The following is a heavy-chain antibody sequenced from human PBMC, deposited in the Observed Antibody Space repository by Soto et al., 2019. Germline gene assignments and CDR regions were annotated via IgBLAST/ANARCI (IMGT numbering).Heavy chain of an antibody. Sequence: GGSLRLSCTASGFTFGDYAMSWVRQGPGKGLEWVGFIRSKAYGGTTEYAASVKGRFTISRDDSKSIAYLQMSSLKTEDTAVYYCTRAYDFWSGPYSYYFDYWGQATLVTVSS. J-gene: IGHJ4*02. CDR3: TRAYDFWSGPYSYYFDY. CDR1: GFTFGDYA. D-gene: IGHD3-3*01. V-gene: IGHV3-49*04. CDR2: IRSKAYGGTT.